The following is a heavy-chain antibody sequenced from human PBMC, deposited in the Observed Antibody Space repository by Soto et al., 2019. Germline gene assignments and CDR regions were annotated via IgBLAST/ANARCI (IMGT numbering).Heavy chain of an antibody. Sequence: GGSLRLSCAASGFTFNNYAMSWVRQAPGKGLEWVSGISGSGTYTYFADSVRGRFTISRDNSKNTLFLQMSSLRAEDTAIYYCAKSASGYYKLIDYWGQGTLVTVSS. D-gene: IGHD5-12*01. J-gene: IGHJ4*02. V-gene: IGHV3-23*01. CDR2: ISGSGTYT. CDR1: GFTFNNYA. CDR3: AKSASGYYKLIDY.